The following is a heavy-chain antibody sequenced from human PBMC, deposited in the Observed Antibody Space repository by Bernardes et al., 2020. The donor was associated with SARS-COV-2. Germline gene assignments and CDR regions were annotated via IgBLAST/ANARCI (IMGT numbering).Heavy chain of an antibody. CDR1: GFTFSSYS. V-gene: IGHV3-21*01. Sequence: GGSLRLSCAASGFTFSSYSMNWVRQAPGKGLEWVSSISSSSSYIYYADSVKGRFTISRDNAKNSLYLQMNSLRAEDTAVYYCARDRGTPLLGHYYYGMDVWGQGTTVTVSS. J-gene: IGHJ6*02. CDR2: ISSSSSYI. D-gene: IGHD2-2*01. CDR3: ARDRGTPLLGHYYYGMDV.